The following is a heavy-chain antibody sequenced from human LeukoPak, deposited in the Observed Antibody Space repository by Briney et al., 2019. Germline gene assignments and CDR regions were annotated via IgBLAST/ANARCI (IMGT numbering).Heavy chain of an antibody. J-gene: IGHJ3*02. Sequence: PSETLSPTCTVSSGSISTSNYYGGWVRQPPGKALEWIGNIFYSGSTYYSPSLTSRVTISLVTSRNQFSLKLNTVTAADTAVYYCAKSNGYALIDIWGQGTMVTVSS. CDR3: AKSNGYALIDI. D-gene: IGHD3-16*01. CDR1: SGSISTSNYY. V-gene: IGHV4-39*07. CDR2: IFYSGST.